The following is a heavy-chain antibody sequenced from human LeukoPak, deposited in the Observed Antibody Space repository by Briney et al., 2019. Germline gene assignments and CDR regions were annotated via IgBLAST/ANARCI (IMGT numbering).Heavy chain of an antibody. CDR1: GFTFSSYA. V-gene: IGHV3-23*01. D-gene: IGHD3-22*01. CDR2: ISGSGGST. CDR3: ARAGRYSYGSSGYYYDAFDI. J-gene: IGHJ3*02. Sequence: GGSLRLSCAASGFTFSSYAMSWVRQAPGKGLEWVSAISGSGGSTYYGDSVKGRFTISRDNAKNSLYLQMNSLRAEDTAVYYCARAGRYSYGSSGYYYDAFDIWGQGTMVTVSS.